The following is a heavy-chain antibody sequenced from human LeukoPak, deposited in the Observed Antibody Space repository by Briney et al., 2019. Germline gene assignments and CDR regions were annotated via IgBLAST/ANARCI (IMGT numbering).Heavy chain of an antibody. Sequence: SETLSLTCTVSGYSISSGYYWGWIRQPPGKGLEWIGSIYHSGSTYYNPSLKSRVTMSVDTSKNQFSLKLSSVTAADTAVYYCARDSNPLCSTSCYPPRMDYWYMDVWGKGTTVTVSS. CDR2: IYHSGST. D-gene: IGHD2-2*01. CDR3: ARDSNPLCSTSCYPPRMDYWYMDV. CDR1: GYSISSGYY. V-gene: IGHV4-38-2*02. J-gene: IGHJ6*03.